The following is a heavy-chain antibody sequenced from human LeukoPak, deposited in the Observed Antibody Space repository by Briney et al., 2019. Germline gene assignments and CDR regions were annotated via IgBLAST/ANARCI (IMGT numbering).Heavy chain of an antibody. Sequence: PSETLSLTSTAPGGSIISYYWSWIRQPPGKGLNWFGNIYYSGSTNYNPSLKSRVTISVDTSKNQFSLKLSSVTAADTAVYYCARVSGSSGWYLMLGFDYWGQGTLVTVSS. V-gene: IGHV4-59*01. CDR2: IYYSGST. D-gene: IGHD6-19*01. CDR3: ARVSGSSGWYLMLGFDY. CDR1: GGSIISYY. J-gene: IGHJ4*02.